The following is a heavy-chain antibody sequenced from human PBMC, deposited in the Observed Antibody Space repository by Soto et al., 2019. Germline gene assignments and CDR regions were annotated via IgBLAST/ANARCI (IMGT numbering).Heavy chain of an antibody. CDR2: INHSSTT. J-gene: IGHJ4*02. CDR3: ARGRSYFDY. CDR1: GGSFSGYF. V-gene: IGHV4-34*01. Sequence: QVQLQQWGAGLLKPSETLSLTCAVYGGSFSGYFWTWVRQPPGKGLEWIGEINHSSTTNYNASLKSRVNISVDTTENQFSLKLRSVAAADTAVYYCARGRSYFDYWGQGTLVTVSS.